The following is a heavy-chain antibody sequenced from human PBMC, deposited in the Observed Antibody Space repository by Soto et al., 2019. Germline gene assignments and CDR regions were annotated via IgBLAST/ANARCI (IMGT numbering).Heavy chain of an antibody. V-gene: IGHV1-18*01. J-gene: IGHJ5*02. CDR2: ISPYNGNT. D-gene: IGHD6-13*01. CDR3: AGEIAAADTGWFDP. CDR1: GYTFTSYG. Sequence: ASVKVSCKASGYTFTSYGISWVRQAPGQGLEWMGWISPYNGNTNYAQKFQDRVTMTRDRSMSTAYMELSSLRSEDTAMYYCAGEIAAADTGWFDPWGQGTLVTVSS.